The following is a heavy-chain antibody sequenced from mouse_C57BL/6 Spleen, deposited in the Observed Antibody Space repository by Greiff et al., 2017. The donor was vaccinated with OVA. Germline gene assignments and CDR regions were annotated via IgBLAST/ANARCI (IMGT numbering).Heavy chain of an antibody. V-gene: IGHV1-26*01. J-gene: IGHJ3*01. D-gene: IGHD1-1*01. CDR2: INPNNGGT. CDR1: GYTFTDYY. CDR3: ARDYHEGWFAY. Sequence: VQLQQSGPELVKPGASVKISCKASGYTFTDYYMNWVKQSHGKSLEWIGDINPNNGGTSYNQKFKGKATLTVDKSSSTAYMELRSLTSEDSAVYYCARDYHEGWFAYWGQGTLVTVSA.